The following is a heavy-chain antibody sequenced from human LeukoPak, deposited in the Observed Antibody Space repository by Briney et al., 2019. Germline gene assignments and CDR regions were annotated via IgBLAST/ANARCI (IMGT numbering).Heavy chain of an antibody. V-gene: IGHV1-18*01. Sequence: ASVKVSCKASGYTFTSYGISWVRQAPGQGLEWMGWISAYNGNTNYAQKLQGRVTMTTDTSTSTAYMELRSLRSDDTAVYYSASSIAAAGTWYYGMDVWGQGTTVIVSS. CDR2: ISAYNGNT. D-gene: IGHD6-13*01. J-gene: IGHJ6*02. CDR3: ASSIAAAGTWYYGMDV. CDR1: GYTFTSYG.